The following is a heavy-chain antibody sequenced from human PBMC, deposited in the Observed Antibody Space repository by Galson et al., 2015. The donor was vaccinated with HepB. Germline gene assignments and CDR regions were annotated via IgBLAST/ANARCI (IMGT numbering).Heavy chain of an antibody. CDR2: IYPGDFDT. CDR1: GYSFTNSW. CDR3: ARHEDMKCSGDRCYSGYFQD. Sequence: QSGAEVKKSGESLKISCKASGYSFTNSWIGWVRQMPGKGLEWMGIIYPGDFDTKYSQSFQGKVTISADKSINTAYLQWNSLKASDTAMYYCARHEDMKCSGDRCYSGYFQDWGQGTPVTVSS. V-gene: IGHV5-51*01. J-gene: IGHJ1*01. D-gene: IGHD2-15*01.